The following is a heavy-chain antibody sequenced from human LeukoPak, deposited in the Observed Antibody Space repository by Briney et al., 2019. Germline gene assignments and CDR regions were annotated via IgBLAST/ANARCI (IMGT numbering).Heavy chain of an antibody. CDR3: AASREVYYGSGSYLPFDY. Sequence: GASVKVSCKASGGTFSSYAISWVRQAPGQGLEWMGGIIPIFGTANYAQKFQGRVTITADESTSTAYMELSRLRSDDTAVYYCAASREVYYGSGSYLPFDYWGQGTLVTVSS. CDR2: IIPIFGTA. J-gene: IGHJ4*02. V-gene: IGHV1-69*13. CDR1: GGTFSSYA. D-gene: IGHD3-10*01.